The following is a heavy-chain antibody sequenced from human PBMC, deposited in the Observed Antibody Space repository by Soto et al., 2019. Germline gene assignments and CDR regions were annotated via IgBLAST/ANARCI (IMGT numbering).Heavy chain of an antibody. CDR1: GFTFRNYG. Sequence: QVPLVESGGGVVQPGRSLRLSCAASGFTFRNYGMHWVRQAPGEGLEWLAVIWYDGSNKYYADSVKGRFTISRDNSKNTLYLEMNSLRDEDTAVYYCARDVRSRRYDLWGQGTLVIVSS. CDR3: ARDVRSRRYDL. CDR2: IWYDGSNK. J-gene: IGHJ5*02. V-gene: IGHV3-33*01. D-gene: IGHD3-10*02.